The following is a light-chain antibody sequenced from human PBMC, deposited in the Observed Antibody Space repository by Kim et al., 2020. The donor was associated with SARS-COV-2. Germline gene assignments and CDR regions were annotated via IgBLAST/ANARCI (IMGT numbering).Light chain of an antibody. CDR3: QSADGSGTYV. CDR1: TLPEKQ. J-gene: IGLJ1*01. Sequence: VSHGQTARITCSGDTLPEKQTYWYQQKSGQAPLLVIYKDNERPSGIPGRFSGSSSGTTVTLTISGVQAEDDADYYCQSADGSGTYVFGTGTKVTVL. CDR2: KDN. V-gene: IGLV3-25*03.